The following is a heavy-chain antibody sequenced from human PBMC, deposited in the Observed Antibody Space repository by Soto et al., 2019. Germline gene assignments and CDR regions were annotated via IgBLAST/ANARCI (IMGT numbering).Heavy chain of an antibody. V-gene: IGHV3-7*03. CDR3: ARIGYSSSSLDY. J-gene: IGHJ4*02. Sequence: GSLRLSCAASGFIFRNYWMSWVRQVPGKGLEWLANINQDGGQKYYVDSVKGRFTISRDNARNSLYLQINSLRAEDTAMYYCARIGYSSSSLDYWGRGTLVTVSS. CDR1: GFIFRNYW. CDR2: INQDGGQK. D-gene: IGHD6-6*01.